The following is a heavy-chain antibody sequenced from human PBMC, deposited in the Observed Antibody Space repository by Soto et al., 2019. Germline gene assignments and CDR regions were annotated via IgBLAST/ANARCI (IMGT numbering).Heavy chain of an antibody. V-gene: IGHV3-48*02. CDR3: ARERGEWLRFFPDVSGVLTPGYFDC. CDR1: GFTFTSYS. D-gene: IGHD5-12*01. CDR2: ISSSSSTI. J-gene: IGHJ4*02. Sequence: EVQLVESGGGLVQPGGSLRLSCAASGFTFTSYSMNWVRQAPGKGLEWVSYISSSSSTIYYADSVKGRSTICRDNVKNSLCLQMSSLRDEDTAVYYCARERGEWLRFFPDVSGVLTPGYFDCWGQGTLVTVSS.